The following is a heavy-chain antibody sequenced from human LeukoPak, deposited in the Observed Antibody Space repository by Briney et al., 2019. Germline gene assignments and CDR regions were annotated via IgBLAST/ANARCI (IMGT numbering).Heavy chain of an antibody. Sequence: ASVKVSCKASGYTFTSYDINWVRQATGQGLEWMGWMNPNSGNTGYAQKFQGRVTITRNTSISTAYMELSSLRSEDTAVYYCARGRSLRYFDWTRKGYFDYWGQGTLVTVSS. D-gene: IGHD3-9*01. CDR3: ARGRSLRYFDWTRKGYFDY. CDR2: MNPNSGNT. CDR1: GYTFTSYD. V-gene: IGHV1-8*03. J-gene: IGHJ4*02.